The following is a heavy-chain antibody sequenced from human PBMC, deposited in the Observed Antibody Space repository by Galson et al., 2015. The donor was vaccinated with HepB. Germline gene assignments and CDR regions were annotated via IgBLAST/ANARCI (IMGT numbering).Heavy chain of an antibody. CDR2: ITSSGGST. J-gene: IGHJ4*02. CDR3: AKDRYTSSSGIAYYFDY. V-gene: IGHV3-23*01. Sequence: SLRLSCAASGFTFSSYSMNWVRQAPGKGLEWVSAITSSGGSTYYADSVKGRFTISRDNSKNTLYLQMNSLRAEDTAIYYCAKDRYTSSSGIAYYFDYWGQGTLVTVSS. D-gene: IGHD3-10*01. CDR1: GFTFSSYS.